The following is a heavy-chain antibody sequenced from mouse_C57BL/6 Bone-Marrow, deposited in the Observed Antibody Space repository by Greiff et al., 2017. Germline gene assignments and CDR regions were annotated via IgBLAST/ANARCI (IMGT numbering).Heavy chain of an antibody. D-gene: IGHD1-1*01. Sequence: QVQLQQPGAELVKPGASVKLSCKASGYTFTSYWMQWVKQRPGQGLEWIGEIDPSDSYTNYNQKFKGKATLTVDTSSSTAYMQLSSLTSEDSAVYYCARDLTTVVAEDHWGQGTTLTVSA. CDR3: ARDLTTVVAEDH. CDR1: GYTFTSYW. CDR2: IDPSDSYT. J-gene: IGHJ2*01. V-gene: IGHV1-50*01.